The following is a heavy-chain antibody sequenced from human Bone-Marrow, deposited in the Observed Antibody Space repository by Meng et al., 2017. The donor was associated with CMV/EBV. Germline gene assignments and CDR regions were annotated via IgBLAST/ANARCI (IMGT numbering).Heavy chain of an antibody. CDR3: TRLIESGYSYGPDDYYYGMDV. D-gene: IGHD5-18*01. CDR2: IRSKANSYAT. J-gene: IGHJ6*02. V-gene: IGHV3-73*01. CDR1: GFTFSNAW. Sequence: GESLKISCAASGFTFSNAWMSWVRQAPGKGLEWVGRIRSKANSYATAYAASVKGRFTISRDDSKNTAYLQMNSLKTEDTAVYYCTRLIESGYSYGPDDYYYGMDVWGQGTTVTVSS.